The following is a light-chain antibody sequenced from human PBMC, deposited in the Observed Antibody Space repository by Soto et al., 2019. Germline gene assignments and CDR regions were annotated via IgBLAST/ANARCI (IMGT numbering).Light chain of an antibody. CDR2: DAS. J-gene: IGKJ2*01. Sequence: EIVLTQSPATLSLSPGERATLSCRASQSVSSYLAWYQQNPGQAPRLLIYDASKRATGIPARFSGSESATDFTLTISSLEPEDFAVYYCQQRGSWPPTFGQGTKVEIK. CDR1: QSVSSY. V-gene: IGKV3-11*01. CDR3: QQRGSWPPT.